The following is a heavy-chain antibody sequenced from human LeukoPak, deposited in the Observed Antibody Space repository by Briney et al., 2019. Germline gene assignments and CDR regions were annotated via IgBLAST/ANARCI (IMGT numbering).Heavy chain of an antibody. J-gene: IGHJ4*02. CDR1: GYTFTSYG. CDR3: AMGGYYRVYFDY. Sequence: GASVKVSCKASGYTFTSYGISWVRQAPGQGLERMGGIIPIFGTANYAQKFQGRVTITADESTSTAYMELSSLRSEDTAVYYCAMGGYYRVYFDYWGQGTLVTVSS. D-gene: IGHD3-10*01. CDR2: IIPIFGTA. V-gene: IGHV1-69*13.